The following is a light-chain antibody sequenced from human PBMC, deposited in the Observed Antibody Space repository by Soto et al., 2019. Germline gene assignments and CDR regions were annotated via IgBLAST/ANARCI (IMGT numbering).Light chain of an antibody. CDR2: SAS. V-gene: IGKV1-5*01. Sequence: DIQMTQSPSSLSASVGDRVTITCRASQTISSWLAWYQQKPGRAPKLLIYSASTLKSGVPSRFSGSGSGTDFTLTISCLQSEDFATYYCQQYYSYPRTFGQGTKVDI. J-gene: IGKJ1*01. CDR3: QQYYSYPRT. CDR1: QTISSW.